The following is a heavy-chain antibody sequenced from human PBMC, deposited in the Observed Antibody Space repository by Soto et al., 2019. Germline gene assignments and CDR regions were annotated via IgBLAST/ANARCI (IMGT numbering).Heavy chain of an antibody. V-gene: IGHV4-39*07. J-gene: IGHJ6*02. CDR2: INNSGSN. CDR1: GGSISSSSCP. CDR3: ARGPYSSGWYYYGMDV. D-gene: IGHD6-19*01. Sequence: SETLSLTCTVSGGSISSSSCPWGWIRQPPXKGLEWIGEINNSGSNKYKKNIKSRVNISVDTSKNQFYLKLSSVTAADTAVYYCARGPYSSGWYYYGMDVWGQGTTVTVSS.